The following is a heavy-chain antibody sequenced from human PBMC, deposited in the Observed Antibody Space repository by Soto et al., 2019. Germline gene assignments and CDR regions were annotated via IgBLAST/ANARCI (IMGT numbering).Heavy chain of an antibody. D-gene: IGHD2-15*01. CDR1: GGSISRYY. Sequence: PSDPLSLTCTGSGGSISRYYWSWIRQPPGKGLEWIGYIYYSGSTNYNPSLKSRVTISVDTSKNQFSLKLSSVTAADTAVYYCARGLVVAAPYNWFDPWGQGTLVTVS. CDR3: ARGLVVAAPYNWFDP. J-gene: IGHJ5*02. CDR2: IYYSGST. V-gene: IGHV4-59*01.